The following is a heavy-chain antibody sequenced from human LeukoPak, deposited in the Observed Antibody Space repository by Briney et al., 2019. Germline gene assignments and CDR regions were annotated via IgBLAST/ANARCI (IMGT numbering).Heavy chain of an antibody. CDR2: IYTSGST. CDR1: GGSISSYY. Sequence: SETLSLTCTVSGGSISSYYWSWIRQPAGKGLEWIGRIYTSGSTNYNPSLKSRVTMSVDTSKNQFPLKLSSVTAADTAVYYCAGEFDYYGSGSYWLFDYWGQGTLVTVSS. CDR3: AGEFDYYGSGSYWLFDY. D-gene: IGHD3-10*01. J-gene: IGHJ4*02. V-gene: IGHV4-4*07.